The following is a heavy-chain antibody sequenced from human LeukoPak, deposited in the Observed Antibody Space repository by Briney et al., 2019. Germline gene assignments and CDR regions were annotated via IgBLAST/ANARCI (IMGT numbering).Heavy chain of an antibody. V-gene: IGHV1-46*01. CDR3: ASVLYCGADCYSGRYFFDY. J-gene: IGHJ4*02. D-gene: IGHD2-21*02. CDR2: INPSGDST. Sequence: PGGSLRLSCAASGFTFSTYWMSWVRQAPGQGLEWMGIINPSGDSTSYAQKFQGRVTMTRDTSTSTVYMELSSLRSEDTAVYYCASVLYCGADCYSGRYFFDYWGQGTLVTVSS. CDR1: GFTFSTYW.